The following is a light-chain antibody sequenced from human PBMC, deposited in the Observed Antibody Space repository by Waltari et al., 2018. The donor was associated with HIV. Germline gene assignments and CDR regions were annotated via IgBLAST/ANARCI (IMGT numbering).Light chain of an antibody. Sequence: QSALTQPPSASGSPEQSVTISCTGTNSDIGGYNYVSWYQQHPGNAPKLVISEVTKRRSVVTGRFSGSKSGTTASLTVSGRQAEDEADYYCSAYANKNGFYVVFGGGTRLTVL. CDR3: SAYANKNGFYVV. J-gene: IGLJ2*01. CDR2: EVT. CDR1: NSDIGGYNY. V-gene: IGLV2-8*01.